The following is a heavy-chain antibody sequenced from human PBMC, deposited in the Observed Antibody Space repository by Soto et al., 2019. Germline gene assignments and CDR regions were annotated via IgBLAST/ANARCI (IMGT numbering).Heavy chain of an antibody. D-gene: IGHD2-15*01. J-gene: IGHJ4*02. CDR3: ARLGYCSGGSCYGAPDYFDY. V-gene: IGHV4-4*02. CDR1: GGSISSSNW. CDR2: IYHSGST. Sequence: QVQLQESGPGLVKPSGTLSLTCAVSGGSISSSNWWSWVRQPPGKGLEWIGEIYHSGSTNYNPSLKSRVTISVDKSKNHFSLKRSSVTAADTDVYYCARLGYCSGGSCYGAPDYFDYWGQGTLVTVSS.